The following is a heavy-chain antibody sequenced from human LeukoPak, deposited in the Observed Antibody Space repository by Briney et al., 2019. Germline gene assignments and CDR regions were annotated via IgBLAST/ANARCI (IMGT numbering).Heavy chain of an antibody. CDR1: GFSLSTSGVG. D-gene: IGHD4-17*01. Sequence: SGPTLVKPTQTLTLTCTFSGFSLSTSGVGVGWIRQPPGKALEWLALIYWNDDNRYSPSLKRRLTITKDTSKNQVVLTMTNMDPVDTATYYCAHYGDYRSLYYFDYWGQGTLVTVSS. J-gene: IGHJ4*02. CDR3: AHYGDYRSLYYFDY. V-gene: IGHV2-5*01. CDR2: IYWNDDN.